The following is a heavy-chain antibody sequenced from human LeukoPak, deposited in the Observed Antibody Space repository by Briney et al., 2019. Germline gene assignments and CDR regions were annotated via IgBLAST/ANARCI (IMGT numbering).Heavy chain of an antibody. J-gene: IGHJ4*02. Sequence: GGSLRLSCVASGFTFSSHSMNWVRQSPGKGLEWVSYISSSSRTIYYADSVKGRFTISRDNAKNSLYLQMSSLRAEDTAVYYCARSSRELVGYAPWELMPPFDYWGQGTLVTVSS. CDR1: GFTFSSHS. V-gene: IGHV3-48*01. CDR2: ISSSSRTI. D-gene: IGHD2-8*01. CDR3: ARSSRELVGYAPWELMPPFDY.